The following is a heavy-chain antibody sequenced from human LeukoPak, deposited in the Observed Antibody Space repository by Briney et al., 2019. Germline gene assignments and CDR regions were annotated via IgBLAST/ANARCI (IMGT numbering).Heavy chain of an antibody. CDR3: ATLRLPAATTKAFDY. CDR2: IRYDGSNK. CDR1: GFTFSSYG. V-gene: IGHV3-30*02. Sequence: GGSLRLSCAASGFTFSSYGMHWVRQAPGKGLEGVAFIRYDGSNKYYADSVKRRFTISRENSKNTLYLQMNSLRAEDTAVYYCATLRLPAATTKAFDYWGQGTLVTVSS. J-gene: IGHJ4*02. D-gene: IGHD2-2*01.